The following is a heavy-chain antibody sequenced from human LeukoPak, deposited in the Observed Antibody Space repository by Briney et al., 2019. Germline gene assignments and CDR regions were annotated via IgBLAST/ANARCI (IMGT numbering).Heavy chain of an antibody. Sequence: GGSLRLSCAASGFTFSSYAMTWVRQAPGKGLGWVSTISDSGVSTSYADSVKGRFTISRDNSKNTLYLQMNSLRAADTAVYYCAKDQPFCSTTNCYPDYWGQGTLVTVSS. D-gene: IGHD2-2*01. J-gene: IGHJ4*02. CDR1: GFTFSSYA. CDR3: AKDQPFCSTTNCYPDY. V-gene: IGHV3-23*01. CDR2: ISDSGVST.